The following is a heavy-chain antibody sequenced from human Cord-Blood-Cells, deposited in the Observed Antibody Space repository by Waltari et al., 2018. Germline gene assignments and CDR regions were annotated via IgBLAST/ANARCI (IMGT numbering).Heavy chain of an antibody. D-gene: IGHD3-16*01. V-gene: IGHV4-38-2*01. CDR1: GYSISSGYY. CDR2: IYHSGST. CDR3: ARVPKGDVDL. J-gene: IGHJ2*01. Sequence: QVQLQESGPGLVKPSETLSLTCAVSGYSISSGYYWGWIRQPPGQGLEWIGSIYHSGSTDYNPSLKSRVTISVDTSKNQFSLKLSSVTAADTAVYYCARVPKGDVDLWDRGTLVTVSS.